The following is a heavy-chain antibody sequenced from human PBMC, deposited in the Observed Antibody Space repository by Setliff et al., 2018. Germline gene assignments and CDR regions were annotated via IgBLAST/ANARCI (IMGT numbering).Heavy chain of an antibody. CDR1: GYTFTGYY. Sequence: ASVKVSCKASGYTFTGYYMHWVRQTPGQGLEWMGRINPNSGGTNYAQKFQGRVTMTRDTSTSTAYMELRSLRSDDTAVYYCARGPSFWSGDYMDVWGKGTTVTVSS. CDR3: ARGPSFWSGDYMDV. V-gene: IGHV1-2*06. D-gene: IGHD3-3*01. CDR2: INPNSGGT. J-gene: IGHJ6*03.